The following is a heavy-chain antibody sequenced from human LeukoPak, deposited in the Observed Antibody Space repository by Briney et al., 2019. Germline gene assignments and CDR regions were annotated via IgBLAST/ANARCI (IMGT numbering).Heavy chain of an antibody. D-gene: IGHD3-22*01. Sequence: PSETLSLTCTVSGGSISSSSYYWGWIRQPAGKGLEWIGRIYTSGSTNYNPSLKSRVTISVDTSKNQFSLKLSSVTAADTAVYYCARNYYDSSADDRRSLFDYWGQGTLVTVSS. J-gene: IGHJ4*02. V-gene: IGHV4-61*02. CDR2: IYTSGST. CDR1: GGSISSSSYY. CDR3: ARNYYDSSADDRRSLFDY.